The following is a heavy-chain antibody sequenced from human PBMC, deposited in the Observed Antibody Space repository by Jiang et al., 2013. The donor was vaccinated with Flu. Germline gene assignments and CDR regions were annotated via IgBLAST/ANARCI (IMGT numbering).Heavy chain of an antibody. D-gene: IGHD6-13*01. CDR2: IYYSGST. Sequence: KGLEWIGSIYYSGSTYYNPSLKSRVTISVDTSKNQFSLKLSSVTAADTAVYYCARDGEWGSAAADYWGQGTLVTVSS. J-gene: IGHJ4*02. CDR3: ARDGEWGSAAADY. V-gene: IGHV4-39*07.